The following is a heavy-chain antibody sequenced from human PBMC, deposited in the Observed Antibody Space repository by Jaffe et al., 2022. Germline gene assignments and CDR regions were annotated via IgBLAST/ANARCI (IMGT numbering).Heavy chain of an antibody. D-gene: IGHD3-10*01. CDR1: GFSLSTSGMC. CDR2: IDWDDDK. V-gene: IGHV2-70*20. CDR3: ARLRFSGGYGSGSYPDYFDY. J-gene: IGHJ4*02. Sequence: QVTLRESGPALVKPTQTLTLTCTFSGFSLSTSGMCVSWVRQPPGKALEWLALIDWDDDKYYSTSLKTRLTISKDTSKNQVVLTMTNMDPVDTATYYCARLRFSGGYGSGSYPDYFDYWGQGTLVTVSS.